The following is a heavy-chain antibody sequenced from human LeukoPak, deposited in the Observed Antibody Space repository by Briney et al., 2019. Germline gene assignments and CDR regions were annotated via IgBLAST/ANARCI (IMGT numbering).Heavy chain of an antibody. J-gene: IGHJ4*02. CDR1: GLVFGKYA. V-gene: IGHV3-23*01. D-gene: IGHD4-17*01. CDR2: ISGSGGST. Sequence: PGGSLRLSCAASGLVFGKYAMAWVRQAPGKGLEWVSAISGSGGSTYYADSVKGRFTISRDNSKNTLYLQMNSLRAEDTATYYCAKGPTTTVTMFGDWGQGTLVTVSS. CDR3: AKGPTTTVTMFGD.